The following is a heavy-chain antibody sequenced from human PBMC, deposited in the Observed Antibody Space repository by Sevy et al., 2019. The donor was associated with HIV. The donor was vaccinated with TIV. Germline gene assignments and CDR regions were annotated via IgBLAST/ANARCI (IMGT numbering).Heavy chain of an antibody. Sequence: GGSLRLSCAASGFTFSSYSMNWVRQAPGKGLEWVSSISSSSSYIYYADSVKGRFTISRDNAKNSLYLQMNSLRAEDTAVYYRARELTYYYDSSGHRDYWGQGTLVTISS. J-gene: IGHJ4*02. V-gene: IGHV3-21*01. CDR2: ISSSSSYI. CDR1: GFTFSSYS. D-gene: IGHD3-22*01. CDR3: ARELTYYYDSSGHRDY.